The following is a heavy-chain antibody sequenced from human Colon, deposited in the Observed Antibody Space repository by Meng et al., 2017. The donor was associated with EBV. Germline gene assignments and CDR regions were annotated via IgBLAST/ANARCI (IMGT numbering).Heavy chain of an antibody. V-gene: IGHV4-34*12. CDR3: ARRPTGIDY. J-gene: IGHJ4*02. CDR2: IIHGGSP. Sequence: AQLQQWGAGLLKPSETLSPPCAVNGGSLRGAYWNWIRQPPGKGLEWIGEIIHGGSPSYNPSLKSRVTISIDTSKNQLSLMLSSVTAADTAVYYCARRPTGIDYWGQGTLVTVSS. CDR1: GGSLRGAY. D-gene: IGHD2-8*02.